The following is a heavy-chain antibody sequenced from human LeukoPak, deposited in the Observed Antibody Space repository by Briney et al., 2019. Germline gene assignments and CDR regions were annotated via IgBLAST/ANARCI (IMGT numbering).Heavy chain of an antibody. Sequence: GGSLRLSCAASGFTFSSYAMSWVRQAPGKGLEWVSAISGSGGSTYYADSVKGRFTISRDNSKNTLYLQMNSLRAEDTAVYYCAKTPTYSSGWYYFDYWGQGTLVTVSS. CDR2: ISGSGGST. CDR3: AKTPTYSSGWYYFDY. D-gene: IGHD6-19*01. J-gene: IGHJ4*02. V-gene: IGHV3-23*01. CDR1: GFTFSSYA.